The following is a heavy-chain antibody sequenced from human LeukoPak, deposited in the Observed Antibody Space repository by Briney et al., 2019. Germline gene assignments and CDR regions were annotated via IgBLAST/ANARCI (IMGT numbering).Heavy chain of an antibody. V-gene: IGHV3-7*03. CDR2: IKQDGSER. J-gene: IGHJ4*02. CDR3: ATGAGCGY. CDR1: GFTFSSYW. Sequence: GGSLRLSCAASGFTFSSYWMTWVRQAPGKGLEWVANIKQDGSERNYVDSVKGRFTISRDNAKNSLYLQMNTLRDEDTAVYYCATGAGCGYWGQGTLVTVSS. D-gene: IGHD6-19*01.